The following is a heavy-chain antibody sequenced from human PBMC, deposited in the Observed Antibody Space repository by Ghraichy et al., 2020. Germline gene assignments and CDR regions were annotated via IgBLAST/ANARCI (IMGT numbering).Heavy chain of an antibody. CDR3: ARRPIPPGARELWTYYFDD. Sequence: SETLSLTCTVSGGSIRSSSYSWGWIRQPPGKGLEWIGTIYYSWSTYYNPSLKSRVTISVNTSKNQFSLKLSSVTAADTAVYSCARRPIPPGARELWTYYFDDWGKGTLVTVSS. D-gene: IGHD1-1*01. V-gene: IGHV4-39*01. CDR2: IYYSWST. CDR1: GGSIRSSSYS. J-gene: IGHJ4*02.